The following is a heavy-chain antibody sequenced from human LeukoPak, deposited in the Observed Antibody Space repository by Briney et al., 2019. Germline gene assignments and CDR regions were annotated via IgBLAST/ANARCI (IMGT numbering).Heavy chain of an antibody. V-gene: IGHV4-4*07. J-gene: IGHJ4*02. CDR2: IYTSGST. CDR3: ARVYSSSSFDY. D-gene: IGHD6-6*01. CDR1: GGSISSYY. Sequence: SETLSLTCTVSGGSISSYYWSWIRQPAGKGLEWIGRIYTSGSTNYSPPLKSRVTMSVDTSKNQFSLKLSSVTAADTAVYYCARVYSSSSFDYWGQGTLVTVSS.